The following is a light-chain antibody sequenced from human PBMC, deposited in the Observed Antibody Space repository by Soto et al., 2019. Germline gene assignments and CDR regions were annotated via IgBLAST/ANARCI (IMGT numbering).Light chain of an antibody. CDR2: GAS. CDR1: QSVSSSF. CDR3: QQYGSSPRT. J-gene: IGKJ1*01. V-gene: IGKV3-20*01. Sequence: EIVLTECPGTLSLSPGERATLSCRASQSVSSSFLAWYQQKPGHAPRLLIYGASSRATGIPDRFSGSGSGTDFTLTISRLEPEDFAVYYCQQYGSSPRTFGQGTKVEIK.